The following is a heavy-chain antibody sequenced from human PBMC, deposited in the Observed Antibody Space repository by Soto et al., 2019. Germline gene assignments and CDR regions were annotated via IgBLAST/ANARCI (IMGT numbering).Heavy chain of an antibody. D-gene: IGHD3-9*01. CDR3: ARASDYDILTGYLNWFDP. CDR2: IYYSGST. J-gene: IGHJ5*02. V-gene: IGHV4-59*01. Sequence: PSETLSLTCTVSGGSISSYYWSWIRQPPGKGLEWIGYIYYSGSTNYNPSLKSRVTISVDTSKNQFSLKLSSVTAADTAVYYCARASDYDILTGYLNWFDPWGQGTLVTVSS. CDR1: GGSISSYY.